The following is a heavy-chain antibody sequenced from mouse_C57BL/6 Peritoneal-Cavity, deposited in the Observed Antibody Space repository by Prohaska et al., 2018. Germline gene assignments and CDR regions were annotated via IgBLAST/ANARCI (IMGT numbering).Heavy chain of an antibody. CDR3: ARIGRGLNYYGSLDY. Sequence: QVTLKESGPGILQPSQTLSLTCSFSGFSLSTFGMGVGWIRQPSGKRLEMLTHIWWDDDKYYNPALKSRLTISKDTYKNRVYLMIANVDTADTATYYCARIGRGLNYYGSLDYWGQGTTLTVSS. CDR1: GFSLSTFGMG. V-gene: IGHV8-8*01. D-gene: IGHD1-1*01. J-gene: IGHJ2*01. CDR2: IWWDDDK.